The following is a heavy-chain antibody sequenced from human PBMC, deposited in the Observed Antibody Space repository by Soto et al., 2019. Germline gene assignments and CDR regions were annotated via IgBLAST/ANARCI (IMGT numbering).Heavy chain of an antibody. J-gene: IGHJ5*02. CDR3: ATAGLVVVPAALDWFDP. CDR1: GGSISSSSYY. V-gene: IGHV4-39*01. Sequence: SETLSLTCTVSGGSISSSSYYWGWIRQPPGKGLEWIGSIYYSGSTYYNPSLKSRVTISVDTSKNQFSLKLSSVTAADTAVYYCATAGLVVVPAALDWFDPWGQGTLVTVSS. CDR2: IYYSGST. D-gene: IGHD2-2*01.